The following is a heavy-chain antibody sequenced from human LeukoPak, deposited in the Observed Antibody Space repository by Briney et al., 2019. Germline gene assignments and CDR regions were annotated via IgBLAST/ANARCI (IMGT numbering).Heavy chain of an antibody. V-gene: IGHV1-69*04. CDR1: GGTFSSYA. Sequence: SVKVSCKASGGTFSSYAISWVRQAPGQGLEWMGRIIPILGIANYAQKFQGRVTITADKSTSTAYMELSSLRSEDTAVYYCARDTGDYAHDYWGQGTLVTVSS. CDR3: ARDTGDYAHDY. J-gene: IGHJ4*02. CDR2: IIPILGIA. D-gene: IGHD4-17*01.